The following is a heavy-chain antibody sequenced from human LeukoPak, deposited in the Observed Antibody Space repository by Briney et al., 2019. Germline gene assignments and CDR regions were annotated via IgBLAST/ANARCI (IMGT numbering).Heavy chain of an antibody. Sequence: GGSLRLSCAASGCAFSTYAMHWVRQAPGKGLEWVAVIWYDGSNKYYTDSVKGRVTLSRDNSKNTVSLQMNSLRAVDTAVYYCARGDSNRRGGHYYYNYGMDVWGQGTTVTVSS. J-gene: IGHJ6*02. CDR1: GCAFSTYA. CDR2: IWYDGSNK. D-gene: IGHD3-22*01. CDR3: ARGDSNRRGGHYYYNYGMDV. V-gene: IGHV3-33*01.